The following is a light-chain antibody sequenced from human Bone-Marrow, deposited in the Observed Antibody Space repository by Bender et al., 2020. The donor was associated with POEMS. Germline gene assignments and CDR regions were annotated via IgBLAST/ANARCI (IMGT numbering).Light chain of an antibody. CDR3: SAWDDSLSGWV. CDR2: YDD. CDR1: SSNIGNNY. Sequence: QSVLTQPPSVSAAPGQKVSISCSGTSSNIGNNYVSWYQQLPGTAPKLLIYYDDLLTPGVSDRFSASKSGTSASLAISELQSEDEALYYCSAWDDSLSGWVFGGGTKLTVL. J-gene: IGLJ3*02. V-gene: IGLV1-36*01.